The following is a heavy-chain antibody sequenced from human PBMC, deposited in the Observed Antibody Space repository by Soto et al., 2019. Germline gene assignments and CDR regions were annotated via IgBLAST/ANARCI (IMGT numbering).Heavy chain of an antibody. CDR1: GGSFSGYY. Sequence: SDTLSLTCAVYGGSFSGYYWSWIRQPPGKGLEWIGEINHSGSTNYNPSLKSRVTISVDTSKNQFSLKLSSVTAADTAVYYCAKARGYSYGTRLFYYGMDVWGQGTTVTVSS. V-gene: IGHV4-34*01. J-gene: IGHJ6*02. CDR3: AKARGYSYGTRLFYYGMDV. CDR2: INHSGST. D-gene: IGHD5-18*01.